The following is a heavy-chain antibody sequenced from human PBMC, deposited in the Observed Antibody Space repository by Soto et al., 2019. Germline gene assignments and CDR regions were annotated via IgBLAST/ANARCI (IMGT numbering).Heavy chain of an antibody. CDR3: PSFKATARWYYGMDV. D-gene: IGHD6-25*01. Sequence: GESLKISCKGSGYIFSSYWIGWVRQMPGKGLECMGIIYPGDSDTRYSPSFQGQVTISADKSISTAYLQWSSLKASDTAMYYCPSFKATARWYYGMDVWGQGTTVTVSS. V-gene: IGHV5-51*01. J-gene: IGHJ6*01. CDR2: IYPGDSDT. CDR1: GYIFSSYW.